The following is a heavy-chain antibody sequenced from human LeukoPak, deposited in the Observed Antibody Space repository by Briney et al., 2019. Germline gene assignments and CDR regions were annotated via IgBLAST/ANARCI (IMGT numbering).Heavy chain of an antibody. CDR3: ARTDHLDWFDP. J-gene: IGHJ5*02. CDR1: GGSISSYY. V-gene: IGHV4-59*01. CDR2: IYYSGST. D-gene: IGHD3-16*01. Sequence: PSETLSLNCTVSGGSISSYYWSWIRQPPGKGLEWIGYIYYSGSTNYNPSLKSRVTISVDTSKNQFSLKLSSVTAADTAVYYCARTDHLDWFDPWGQGTLVTVSS.